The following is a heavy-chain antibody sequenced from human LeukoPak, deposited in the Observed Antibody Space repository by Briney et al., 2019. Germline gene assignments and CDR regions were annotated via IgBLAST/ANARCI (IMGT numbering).Heavy chain of an antibody. CDR1: GGSISSYY. CDR3: ARLRGYGSGSYIY. CDR2: IYYSGST. J-gene: IGHJ4*02. Sequence: SETLSLTCTVSGGSISSYYWSWIRQPPGKGLEWIGYIYYSGSTNYNPSLKSRVTISVDTSKNQFSLKLSSVTAADTAVYYCARLRGYGSGSYIYWGQGTLVTVSS. D-gene: IGHD3-10*01. V-gene: IGHV4-59*01.